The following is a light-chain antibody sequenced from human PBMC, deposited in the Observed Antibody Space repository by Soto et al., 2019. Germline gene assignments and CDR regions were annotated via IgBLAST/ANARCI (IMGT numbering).Light chain of an antibody. CDR1: QSLLHSNGYNY. Sequence: IGMTQSPLSLPVTPGEPASISCRSSQSLLHSNGYNYLDWYLQKPGQSPQLLIYLGSNRASGVPDRFSGSGSGTDFTLKISRVEAEDVGVYYCMQALQTRITFGQGTRLRL. CDR3: MQALQTRIT. V-gene: IGKV2-28*01. CDR2: LGS. J-gene: IGKJ5*01.